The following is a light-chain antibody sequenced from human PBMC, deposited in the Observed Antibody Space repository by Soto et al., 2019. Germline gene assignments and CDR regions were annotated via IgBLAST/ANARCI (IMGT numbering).Light chain of an antibody. Sequence: EIVLTQSPGTLSFSPGERATLSCRASQSVSSSYLAWYQQKPGQAPRLLIYGASSRATGIPDRFSGSGSGTDFTLTINRLEPEDFAVYYCQQYGSSGTFGQGTKVDI. CDR3: QQYGSSGT. CDR2: GAS. J-gene: IGKJ1*01. CDR1: QSVSSSY. V-gene: IGKV3-20*01.